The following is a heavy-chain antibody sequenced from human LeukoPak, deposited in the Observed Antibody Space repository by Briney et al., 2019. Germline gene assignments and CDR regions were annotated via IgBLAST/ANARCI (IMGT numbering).Heavy chain of an antibody. CDR1: GGSIRSYY. D-gene: IGHD6-19*01. Sequence: PSETLSLTCTVSGGSIRSYYWSWIRQPPGKGLEWIGYIYYSGSTNYNPSLKSRVTISVDTSKNQFSLKLSSVTAADTAVYYCARDLSSGFDYWGQGTLVTVSS. CDR3: ARDLSSGFDY. V-gene: IGHV4-59*01. CDR2: IYYSGST. J-gene: IGHJ4*02.